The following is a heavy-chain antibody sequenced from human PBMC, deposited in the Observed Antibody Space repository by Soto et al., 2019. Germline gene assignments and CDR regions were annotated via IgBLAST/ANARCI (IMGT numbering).Heavy chain of an antibody. CDR2: ITVGSSHI. CDR3: SRSPEVGVRGAY. V-gene: IGHV3-21*01. D-gene: IGHD3-16*01. J-gene: IGHJ4*02. CDR1: GFPFSAYN. Sequence: EVQLVESGGGLVKPGGSLRLYCTGSGFPFSAYNINWVRQAPGKGLEWVSSITVGSSHIYQPNSMKGRFTISRDDAKNSVSLQIDSLRDEDTALYYCSRSPEVGVRGAYWGQGTLVTVSS.